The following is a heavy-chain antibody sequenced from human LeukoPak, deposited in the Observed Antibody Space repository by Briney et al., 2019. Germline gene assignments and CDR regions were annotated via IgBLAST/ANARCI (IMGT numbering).Heavy chain of an antibody. J-gene: IGHJ4*02. V-gene: IGHV3-30*04. Sequence: GGSLRLSCAASGFTFSSYAMHWVRQTPGKGLEWVALISSDGSKNIYADPVKGRFTVSRDNSKNTLYLQMNSLRAEDTAVYYCAKGLVQTTMSYSVDYWGQGALVTVSS. CDR3: AKGLVQTTMSYSVDY. D-gene: IGHD1-1*01. CDR1: GFTFSSYA. CDR2: ISSDGSKN.